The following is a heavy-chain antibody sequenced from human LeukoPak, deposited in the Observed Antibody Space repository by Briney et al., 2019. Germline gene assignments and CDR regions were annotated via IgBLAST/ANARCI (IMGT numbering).Heavy chain of an antibody. D-gene: IGHD6-13*01. CDR3: ARGAVNPSSPAFP. J-gene: IGHJ5*02. Sequence: ASVKVSCKASGYTFTTYAMHWVRQAPGQRLEWMGWINAGNANTKYSQKFQGRVTITRDTSASTAYMELSSLRSEDTALYYCARGAVNPSSPAFPWGQGTLVTVSS. V-gene: IGHV1-3*01. CDR1: GYTFTTYA. CDR2: INAGNANT.